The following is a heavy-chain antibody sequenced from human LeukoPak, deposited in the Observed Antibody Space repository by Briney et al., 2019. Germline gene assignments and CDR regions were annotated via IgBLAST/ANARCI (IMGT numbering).Heavy chain of an antibody. J-gene: IGHJ4*02. CDR2: IKSKTDGGTT. CDR3: TTDLSITMVRGVISYHDY. Sequence: GGSLRLSCAASGFTFSNAWMSWVRQAPGKGLEWVGRIKSKTDGGTTDYAAPVKGRFTISRDDSKNTLYLQMNSLKTEDTAVYYCTTDLSITMVRGVISYHDYWGQGTLVTVSS. V-gene: IGHV3-15*01. D-gene: IGHD3-10*01. CDR1: GFTFSNAW.